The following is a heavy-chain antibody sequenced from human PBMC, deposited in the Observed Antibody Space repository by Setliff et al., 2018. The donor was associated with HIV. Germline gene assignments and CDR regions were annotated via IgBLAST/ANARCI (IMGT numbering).Heavy chain of an antibody. Sequence: LSLTCTVSGGSISSFYWSWIRQPPGKGPEWIGYINSSGRTNYNPSLKGRVTISLDTSKNRFSLKLNSVTAADTAVYYCARRFGEVYDWIDPWGQGTLVTVS. V-gene: IGHV4-4*09. J-gene: IGHJ5*02. CDR3: ARRFGEVYDWIDP. D-gene: IGHD3-10*01. CDR1: GGSISSFY. CDR2: INSSGRT.